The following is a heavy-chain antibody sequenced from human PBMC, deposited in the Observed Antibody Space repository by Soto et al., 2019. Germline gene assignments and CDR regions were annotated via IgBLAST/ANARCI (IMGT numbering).Heavy chain of an antibody. V-gene: IGHV5-51*01. CDR3: ARLPLGYCSGGSCYSWGYYYYYGMDV. Sequence: GESLKISCNGSGYIFTSYWIGWVRQMPGKGLEWMGIIYPGDSDTRYSPSFQGQVTISADKSISTAYLQWSSLKASDTAMYYCARLPLGYCSGGSCYSWGYYYYYGMDVWGQGTTVTVSS. CDR1: GYIFTSYW. J-gene: IGHJ6*02. CDR2: IYPGDSDT. D-gene: IGHD2-15*01.